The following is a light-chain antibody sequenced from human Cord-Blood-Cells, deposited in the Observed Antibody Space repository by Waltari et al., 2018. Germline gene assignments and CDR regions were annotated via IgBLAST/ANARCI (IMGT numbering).Light chain of an antibody. CDR2: AAS. CDR3: QQSYSTPCT. V-gene: IGKV1-39*01. J-gene: IGKJ2*02. CDR1: QSISSY. Sequence: DIQMTQSPSSLYASVGDRVNITCRASQSISSYLNWYQQKPGKAPKLLIYAASSLQSGVPSRFSGSGSGTDFTLTISSLQPEDFATYYCQQSYSTPCTFGQGTKLEIK.